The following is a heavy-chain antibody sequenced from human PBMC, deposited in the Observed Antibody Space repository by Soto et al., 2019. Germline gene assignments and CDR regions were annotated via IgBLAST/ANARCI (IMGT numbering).Heavy chain of an antibody. J-gene: IGHJ4*02. CDR2: IYYSGST. V-gene: IGHV4-59*01. CDR3: ATRSSLGYSSSWYYDY. D-gene: IGHD6-13*01. CDR1: GGSISSYY. Sequence: SETLSLTCTVSGGSISSYYWSWIRQPPGKGLEWIGYIYYSGSTNYNPSLKSRVTISVDTSKNQFSLKLSSVTAADTAVYYCATRSSLGYSSSWYYDYWGQGTLVTVSS.